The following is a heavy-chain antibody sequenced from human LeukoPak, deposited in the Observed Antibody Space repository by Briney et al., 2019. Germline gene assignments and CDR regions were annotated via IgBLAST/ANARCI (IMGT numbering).Heavy chain of an antibody. CDR3: ARELESSGVVILAY. CDR1: GYTFTTYG. J-gene: IGHJ4*02. CDR2: ISAYYGTT. D-gene: IGHD3-3*01. Sequence: ASVKVSCKASGYTFTTYGVSWLRQAPGVRLEWMGWISAYYGTTSNAQKFQGRVVMTRDTSTSTLYMELTSLRSDDTAMYYCARELESSGVVILAYWGQGTLVTVSS. V-gene: IGHV1-18*01.